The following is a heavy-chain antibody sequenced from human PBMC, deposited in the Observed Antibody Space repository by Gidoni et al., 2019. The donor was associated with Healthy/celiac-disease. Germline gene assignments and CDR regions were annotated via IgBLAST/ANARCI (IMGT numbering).Heavy chain of an antibody. CDR2: IRSKAYGGTT. CDR1: GLTFGAYA. Sequence: EVQLVESGGGLVQPGRSMRLSCTASGLTFGAYAMSWVRQAPGKGLEWVGFIRSKAYGGTTEYAASVKGRFTISRDDSKSIAYLQMNSLKTEDTAVYYCTRAGYCSSTSCYPYDAFDIWGQGTMVTVSS. D-gene: IGHD2-2*03. V-gene: IGHV3-49*04. J-gene: IGHJ3*02. CDR3: TRAGYCSSTSCYPYDAFDI.